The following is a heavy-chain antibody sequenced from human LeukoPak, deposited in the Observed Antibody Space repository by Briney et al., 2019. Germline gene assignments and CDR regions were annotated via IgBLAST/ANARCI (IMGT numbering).Heavy chain of an antibody. Sequence: GRSLRLSCAASGLTFSSYGMSWVRQAPGKGLEWVSSISSSSSYIYYADSVKDRFTISRDNAKNSLYLQMNSLRAEDTAVYYCARGVGATDYWGQGTLVTVSS. V-gene: IGHV3-21*01. D-gene: IGHD1-26*01. CDR1: GLTFSSYG. J-gene: IGHJ4*02. CDR3: ARGVGATDY. CDR2: ISSSSSYI.